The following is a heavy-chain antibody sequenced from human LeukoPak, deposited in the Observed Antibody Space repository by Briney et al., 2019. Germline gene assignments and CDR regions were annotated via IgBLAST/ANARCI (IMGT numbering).Heavy chain of an antibody. D-gene: IGHD6-19*01. CDR3: ARGGSGWYTGYFDL. Sequence: GASVKVSCKASGYTFTGCYMHWVRQAPGQGLEWMGWINPNSGGTNYAQKFQGRVTMTRDTSISTAYMELSRLRSDDTAVYYCARGGSGWYTGYFDLWGRGTLVTVSS. V-gene: IGHV1-2*02. CDR2: INPNSGGT. CDR1: GYTFTGCY. J-gene: IGHJ2*01.